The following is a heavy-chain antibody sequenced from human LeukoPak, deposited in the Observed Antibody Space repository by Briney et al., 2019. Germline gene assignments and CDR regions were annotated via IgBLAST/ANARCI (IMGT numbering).Heavy chain of an antibody. CDR2: IYYSGST. V-gene: IGHV4-39*01. J-gene: IGHJ3*02. D-gene: IGHD2-2*01. CDR3: ARRSSRYCSSTSCSKGAFDI. CDR1: GGSISSSSYY. Sequence: PSETLSLTCTVSGGSISSSSYYWGWIRQPPGKGLEWIGSIYYSGSTYYNPSPKSRVTISVDTSKNQFSLKLSSVTAADTAVYYCARRSSRYCSSTSCSKGAFDIWGQGTMVTVSS.